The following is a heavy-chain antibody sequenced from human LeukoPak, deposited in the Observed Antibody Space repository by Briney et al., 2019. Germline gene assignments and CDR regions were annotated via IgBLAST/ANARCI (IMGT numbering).Heavy chain of an antibody. CDR1: GFTFSSYG. CDR2: ISYDGSNK. Sequence: GGSLRLSCAASGFTFSSYGMHWVRQAPGKGREWVAVISYDGSNKYYADSVKGRFTISRDNSKNTLYLQMNRLRDEDRAVYYCAKDLQVGTYSSGWYGGYYYGMDVWGQGTTVTVSS. CDR3: AKDLQVGTYSSGWYGGYYYGMDV. D-gene: IGHD6-19*01. J-gene: IGHJ6*02. V-gene: IGHV3-30*18.